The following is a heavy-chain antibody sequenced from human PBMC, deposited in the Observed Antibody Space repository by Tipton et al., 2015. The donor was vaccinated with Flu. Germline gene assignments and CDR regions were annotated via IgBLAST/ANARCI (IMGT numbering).Heavy chain of an antibody. J-gene: IGHJ6*02. CDR2: ISAYNGNT. CDR1: GYSFTSYW. D-gene: IGHD1/OR15-1a*01. CDR3: ARRGWDWNSHYYGMDV. V-gene: IGHV1-18*04. Sequence: QLVQSGAEVKKPGESLKISCKGSGYSFTSYWIGWVRQMPGKGLEWMGWISAYNGNTNYAQKLQGRVTMTTDTSTSTAYMELRSLRSDDTAVYYCARRGWDWNSHYYGMDVWGQGTTVTVSS.